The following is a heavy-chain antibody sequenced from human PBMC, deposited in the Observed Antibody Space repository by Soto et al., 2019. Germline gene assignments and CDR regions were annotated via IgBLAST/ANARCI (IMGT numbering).Heavy chain of an antibody. D-gene: IGHD6-6*01. CDR1: GFTLSSYG. CDR2: ISYDGSNK. CDR3: AGEYSSSSLFYYYGMDV. J-gene: IGHJ6*02. V-gene: IGHV3-30*03. Sequence: WGSLIVCCAACGFTLSSYGMHLVRQAPGKGLEWLAIISYDGSNKYYADSVKGRFTISRDNSKNTLYLQMNSLRAEDTAVYYCAGEYSSSSLFYYYGMDVWGQGTTVTVSS.